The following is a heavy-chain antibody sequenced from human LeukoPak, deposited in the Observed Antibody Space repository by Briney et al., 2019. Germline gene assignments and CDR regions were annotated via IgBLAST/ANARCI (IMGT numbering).Heavy chain of an antibody. Sequence: SVKVSCKASGGTLSSYTISWVRQAPGQGLEWMGRIIPILGIANYAQKFQGRVTITADKSTSTAYMELSSLRSEDTAVYYCARVTDYYDSSGYSNWFDPWGQGTLVTVSS. CDR3: ARVTDYYDSSGYSNWFDP. J-gene: IGHJ5*02. D-gene: IGHD3-22*01. CDR2: IIPILGIA. V-gene: IGHV1-69*02. CDR1: GGTLSSYT.